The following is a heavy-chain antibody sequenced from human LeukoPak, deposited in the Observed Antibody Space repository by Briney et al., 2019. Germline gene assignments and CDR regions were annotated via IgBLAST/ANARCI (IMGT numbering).Heavy chain of an antibody. D-gene: IGHD3-22*01. CDR2: IKSKTDGGTT. V-gene: IGHV3-15*01. CDR3: STTYYYDSSEGY. J-gene: IGHJ4*02. Sequence: PGGSLRLSCTVSGFTFSDHYMEWVRQAPGKGLEWVGRIKSKTDGGTTDYAAPVKGRFTISRDDSKNALYLQMNSLKTEDTAVYYCSTTYYYDSSEGYWGQGTLVTVSS. CDR1: GFTFSDHY.